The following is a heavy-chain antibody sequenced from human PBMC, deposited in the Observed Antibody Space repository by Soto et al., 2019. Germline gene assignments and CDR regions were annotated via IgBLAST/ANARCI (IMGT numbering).Heavy chain of an antibody. CDR3: ARRGFYGDYASNYFDP. J-gene: IGHJ5*02. V-gene: IGHV5-51*01. D-gene: IGHD4-17*01. CDR1: GYNFATYW. Sequence: GESLKISCKGSGYNFATYWIDWVRQMPGKGLEYMGIIYPGDSDTSYSPSFQGQVTFSADKSISTAYLQWSSLKASDTAMYYCARRGFYGDYASNYFDPWGQGTLVTVSS. CDR2: IYPGDSDT.